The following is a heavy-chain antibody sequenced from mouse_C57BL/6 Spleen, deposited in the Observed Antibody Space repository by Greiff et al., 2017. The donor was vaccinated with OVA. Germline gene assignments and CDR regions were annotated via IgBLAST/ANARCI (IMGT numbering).Heavy chain of an antibody. CDR2: ISYDGSN. Sequence: VQLKESGPGLVKPSQSLFLTCSVTGYSITSGYYWNWIRQFPGNKLEWMGYISYDGSNNYNPSLKNRISITRDTSKNQFFLKLNSVTTEDTATYYCAGYYYGSLYYFDYWGQGTTLTVSS. CDR1: GYSITSGYY. CDR3: AGYYYGSLYYFDY. V-gene: IGHV3-6*01. J-gene: IGHJ2*01. D-gene: IGHD1-1*01.